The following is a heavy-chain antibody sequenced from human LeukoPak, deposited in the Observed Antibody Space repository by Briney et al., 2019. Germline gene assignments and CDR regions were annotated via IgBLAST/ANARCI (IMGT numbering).Heavy chain of an antibody. CDR1: GGTFNIYA. V-gene: IGHV1-69*01. Sequence: SVKVSCKASGGTFNIYAISWVRQAPGQGLEWMGGIIPIFGTANYAQKFQGRVTITADESTSTAYMELSSLRSEDTAVYYCASGNRYSGYDVSRAFDIWGQGTMVTVSS. D-gene: IGHD5-12*01. CDR3: ASGNRYSGYDVSRAFDI. CDR2: IIPIFGTA. J-gene: IGHJ3*02.